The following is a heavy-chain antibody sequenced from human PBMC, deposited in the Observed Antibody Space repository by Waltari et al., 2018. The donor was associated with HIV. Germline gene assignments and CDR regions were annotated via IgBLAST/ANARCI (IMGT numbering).Heavy chain of an antibody. CDR1: GASISSGGYY. CDR3: ASRSGGSRRPFDY. CDR2: ISHSGSI. J-gene: IGHJ4*02. V-gene: IGHV4-31*03. Sequence: QVYLQESGPGLVKPSQTLSLTCTVSGASISSGGYYWNWIHQHPGKGLEWIGYISHSGSIYYNPSLKSRVTISIDTSKNQFSLKLTSVTAADTAVFYCASRSGGSRRPFDYWGQGTLVTVSS. D-gene: IGHD2-15*01.